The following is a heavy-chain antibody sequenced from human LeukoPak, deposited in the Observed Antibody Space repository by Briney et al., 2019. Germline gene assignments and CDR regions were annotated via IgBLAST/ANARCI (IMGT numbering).Heavy chain of an antibody. CDR1: GFTFSDTW. CDR3: AKAAHSSGWHYFDY. J-gene: IGHJ4*02. D-gene: IGHD6-19*01. Sequence: GGSLRLSCAASGFTFSDTWMHWVRQAPGEGLVWVSRIRSDGSDTRYAESVKGRFTISRDNAKNTLYLQMNSLRAEDMALYYCAKAAHSSGWHYFDYWGQGTLVTVSS. V-gene: IGHV3-74*01. CDR2: IRSDGSDT.